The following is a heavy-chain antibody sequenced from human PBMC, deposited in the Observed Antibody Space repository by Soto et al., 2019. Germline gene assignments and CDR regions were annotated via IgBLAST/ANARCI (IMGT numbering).Heavy chain of an antibody. Sequence: PGGSLRLSCISSGFTFRTYTMNWVRQAPGKGLEWVAGIRCCSPYTFYAESVKGRFTISRDNAKNSLYLQMNSLRAEDTAVYYCARDRGYDAHDYYYNAMDVWGQGTTVTVSS. CDR1: GFTFRTYT. J-gene: IGHJ6*02. V-gene: IGHV3-21*01. CDR3: ARDRGYDAHDYYYNAMDV. CDR2: IRCCSPYT. D-gene: IGHD3-10*01.